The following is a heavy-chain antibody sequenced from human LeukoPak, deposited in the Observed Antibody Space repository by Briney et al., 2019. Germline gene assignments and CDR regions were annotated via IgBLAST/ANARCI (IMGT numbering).Heavy chain of an antibody. CDR2: ISFSGST. CDR1: GVPMSNHY. V-gene: IGHV4-59*11. CDR3: ARDQYHGSGTYAWFDP. J-gene: IGHJ5*02. D-gene: IGHD3-10*01. Sequence: PSETLSLTCTVSGVPMSNHYWRWIRQPPGKKLEYIGYISFSGSTNHNPSLKSRVSISLDTSKNQFSLNLKSVTAAGTAQYYYARDQYHGSGTYAWFDPWGQGTLVTVSS.